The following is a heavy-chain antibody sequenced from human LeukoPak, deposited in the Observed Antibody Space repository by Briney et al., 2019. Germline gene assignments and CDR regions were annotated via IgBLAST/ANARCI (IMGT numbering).Heavy chain of an antibody. Sequence: GGSLRLSCAASGFTFTNYAMNWVRQAPGKGLEWVSSISSSSSYIYYADSVKGRFTISRDNAKNSLYLQMNSLRAEDTAVYYCASVYDSSGYGWGQGTLVTVSS. D-gene: IGHD3-22*01. V-gene: IGHV3-21*01. J-gene: IGHJ4*02. CDR2: ISSSSSYI. CDR3: ASVYDSSGYG. CDR1: GFTFTNYA.